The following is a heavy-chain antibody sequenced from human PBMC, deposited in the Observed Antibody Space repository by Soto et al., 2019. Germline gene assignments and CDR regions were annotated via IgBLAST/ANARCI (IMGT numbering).Heavy chain of an antibody. D-gene: IGHD2-15*01. J-gene: IGHJ4*02. CDR3: AKDAYYWCGGSIYHDY. V-gene: IGHV3-23*01. CDR2: IRCSGGST. CDR1: GFTFSSYA. Sequence: EVQLLESGGGLVQPGGSLRLSCAASGFTFSSYAMSWVRQAPGKGLEWVAGIRCSGGSTYYADSVKGRFTISRDNSKNTLYLQMNSLRAEDTAVYYCAKDAYYWCGGSIYHDYWGQGTLVTVSS.